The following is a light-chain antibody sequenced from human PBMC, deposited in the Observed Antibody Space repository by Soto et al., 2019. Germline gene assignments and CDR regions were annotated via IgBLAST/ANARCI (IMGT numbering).Light chain of an antibody. Sequence: EIVLTQSPATLSLSPGERAALSCRASQVVGRFLAWYQQKPGQAPRLLIYDASNRATGIPARFSGSGSETDFTLAIDNLEPEDLAVYYCQQRGGWPLTFGGGTKVEIK. CDR1: QVVGRF. J-gene: IGKJ4*01. V-gene: IGKV3-11*01. CDR2: DAS. CDR3: QQRGGWPLT.